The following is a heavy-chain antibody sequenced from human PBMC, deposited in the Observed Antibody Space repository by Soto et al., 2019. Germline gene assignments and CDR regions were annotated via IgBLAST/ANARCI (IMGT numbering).Heavy chain of an antibody. Sequence: GGSVRLSCAASGFTFSSYAISWVRQAPGKRLEWVSVISGSGGSTYYADSVKGRFTISRDNSKNTLYLQMYSLRVEDTAVYYCAKDRIPVTRDYYYSFAMDVWGQGTTVTVSS. CDR1: GFTFSSYA. CDR3: AKDRIPVTRDYYYSFAMDV. CDR2: ISGSGGST. V-gene: IGHV3-23*01. J-gene: IGHJ6*02. D-gene: IGHD6-19*01.